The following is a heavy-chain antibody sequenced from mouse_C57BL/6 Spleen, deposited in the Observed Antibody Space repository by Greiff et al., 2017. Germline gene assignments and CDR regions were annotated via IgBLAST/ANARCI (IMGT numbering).Heavy chain of an antibody. CDR2: ISDGGSYT. J-gene: IGHJ2*01. D-gene: IGHD1-1*01. Sequence: DVMLVESGGGLVKPGGSLKLSCAASGFTFSSYAMSWVRQTSEKRLEWVATISDGGSYTYYPDNVKGRFTISRDNAKNNLYLQMSHLKSEDTAMYYCARDKSYYYGSSYGVDYWGQGTTLTVSS. CDR3: ARDKSYYYGSSYGVDY. V-gene: IGHV5-4*01. CDR1: GFTFSSYA.